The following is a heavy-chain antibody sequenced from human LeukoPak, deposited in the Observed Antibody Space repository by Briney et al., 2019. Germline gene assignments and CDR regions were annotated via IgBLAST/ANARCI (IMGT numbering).Heavy chain of an antibody. J-gene: IGHJ6*03. D-gene: IGHD3-3*01. V-gene: IGHV3-23*01. CDR2: ISGSGGST. CDR1: GFTFSSYA. CDR3: AKNSRYYDFWSGYAYMDV. Sequence: PGGSLRLSCAASGFTFSSYALSWVRQAPGKGLEWVSAISGSGGSTYYADSVKGRFTISRDNSKNTLYLQMNSLRAEDTAVYYCAKNSRYYDFWSGYAYMDVWGKGTRSPSP.